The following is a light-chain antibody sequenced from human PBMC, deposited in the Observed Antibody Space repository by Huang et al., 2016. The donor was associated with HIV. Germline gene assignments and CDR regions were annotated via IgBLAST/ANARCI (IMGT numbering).Light chain of an antibody. J-gene: IGKJ5*01. V-gene: IGKV1-39*01. CDR3: QQSYSALSS. CDR1: QSISNY. Sequence: IQMTQSPTSLSASVGDRVSIVCRASQSISNYVNWYQQKPGKAPKLLISSASTLHSGVPSRFSGSGSGTEFTLTIRGLQLDDFATYYCQQSYSALSSFGPGTRL. CDR2: SAS.